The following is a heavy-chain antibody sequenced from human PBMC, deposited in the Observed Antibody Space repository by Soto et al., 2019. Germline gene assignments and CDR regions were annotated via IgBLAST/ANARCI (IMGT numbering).Heavy chain of an antibody. D-gene: IGHD6-13*01. Sequence: SETLSLTCTVSGCSISSGGYYWSWIRQHPGKGLEWIGYIYYSGSTYYNPSLKSRVTISVDTSKNQFSLKLSSVTAADTAVYYCARDVVAAAQYNWFDPWGQGTLVTVSS. J-gene: IGHJ5*02. CDR3: ARDVVAAAQYNWFDP. V-gene: IGHV4-31*03. CDR2: IYYSGST. CDR1: GCSISSGGYY.